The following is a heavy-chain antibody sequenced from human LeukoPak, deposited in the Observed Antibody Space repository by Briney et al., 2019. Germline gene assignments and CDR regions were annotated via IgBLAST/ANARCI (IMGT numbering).Heavy chain of an antibody. CDR1: GYNFTNYW. CDR3: AIFDFLFGEINNWFDP. CDR2: IFPGDSDT. J-gene: IGHJ5*02. Sequence: GDSLKISFKGSGYNFTNYWIGWVRRMPGKGLEWMGIIFPGDSDTRYSPSFAGQVTISADKSISTAYLQWSSLKASDTAMYYCAIFDFLFGEINNWFDPWGQGTLVTVSS. V-gene: IGHV5-51*01. D-gene: IGHD3-16*01.